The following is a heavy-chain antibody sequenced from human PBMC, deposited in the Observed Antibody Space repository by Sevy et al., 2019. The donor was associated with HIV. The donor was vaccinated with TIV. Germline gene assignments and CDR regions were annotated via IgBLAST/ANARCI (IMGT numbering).Heavy chain of an antibody. V-gene: IGHV3-30*18. D-gene: IGHD3-10*01. J-gene: IGHJ4*02. CDR1: SFTFNGYG. Sequence: GGSLRLSCAASSFTFNGYGMHWVRQAPGKGLEWVAVISYDGSNEYYSDSVKGRFTISRDNSKNTVYLQMNRLRTEDTAVYYCAKGLHYGSGSYYGGTDYWGQGTLVTVSS. CDR2: ISYDGSNE. CDR3: AKGLHYGSGSYYGGTDY.